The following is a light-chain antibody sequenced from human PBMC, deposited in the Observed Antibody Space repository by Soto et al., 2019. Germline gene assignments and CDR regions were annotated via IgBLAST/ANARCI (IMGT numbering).Light chain of an antibody. CDR3: TSHTSTSTRV. V-gene: IGLV2-14*01. J-gene: IGLJ2*01. CDR1: SSDVGGYNY. CDR2: DVG. Sequence: QSALTQPASVSGSPGQSITISCTGTSSDVGGYNYVSWYQQHPGKAPKLMIYDVGNRPSGVSNRFSGSKSGNTASLTISGLQAEDEADYYCTSHTSTSTRVFGGGTKLTVL.